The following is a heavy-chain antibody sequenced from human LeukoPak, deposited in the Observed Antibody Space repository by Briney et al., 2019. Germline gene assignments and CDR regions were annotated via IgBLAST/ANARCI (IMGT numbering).Heavy chain of an antibody. V-gene: IGHV3-30-3*01. CDR2: ISREGGIA. Sequence: GRSLRLSCAASGFIFSTYDMHWVRQAPGKGLEWVAVISREGGIAYHADSVKGRFTLSRDNSKTTLYLQMNSLRADDTAVYYCARHFTTGSIDHWGQGNLVTVSS. J-gene: IGHJ4*02. CDR1: GFIFSTYD. D-gene: IGHD3-9*01. CDR3: ARHFTTGSIDH.